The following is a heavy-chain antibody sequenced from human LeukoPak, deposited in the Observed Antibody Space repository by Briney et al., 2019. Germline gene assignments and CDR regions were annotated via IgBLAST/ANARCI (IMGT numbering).Heavy chain of an antibody. D-gene: IGHD2-2*01. CDR2: ISYDGSNK. V-gene: IGHV3-30*18. CDR3: AKERSDIVVVPAALDY. CDR1: GFTFSSYG. Sequence: GGSLRLSCAASGFTFSSYGMHWVRQAPGKGLEWVAVISYDGSNKYYADSVKGRFTISRDNSKNTLYLQMNSLRAEDTAVYYCAKERSDIVVVPAALDYWGQGTLVTVSS. J-gene: IGHJ4*02.